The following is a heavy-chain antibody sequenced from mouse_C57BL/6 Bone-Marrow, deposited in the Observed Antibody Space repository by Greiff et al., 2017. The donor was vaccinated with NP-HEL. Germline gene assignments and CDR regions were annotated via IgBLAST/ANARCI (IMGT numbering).Heavy chain of an antibody. CDR1: GFSLTSYG. D-gene: IGHD1-2*01. J-gene: IGHJ4*01. Sequence: VHLVESGPGLVQPSQSLSITCTVSGFSLTSYGVPWVRPSPGKGLAWLGVIWSGGSSDYNAAFISSLSISTDNSKSQVFFKMNSLQADDTAIYYCARKITTAFYAMDYWGQGTSVTVSS. CDR2: IWSGGSS. V-gene: IGHV2-2*01. CDR3: ARKITTAFYAMDY.